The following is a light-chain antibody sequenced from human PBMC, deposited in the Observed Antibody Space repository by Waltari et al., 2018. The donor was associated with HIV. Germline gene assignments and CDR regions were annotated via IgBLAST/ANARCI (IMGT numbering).Light chain of an antibody. CDR2: AAS. V-gene: IGKV1-39*01. CDR1: SLRNY. CDR3: QQSHSNPRS. J-gene: IGKJ2*03. Sequence: SVALGQTVRITCQGDSLRNYFPSWYQQKPGQAPKLLICAASSLQSGVPSRFSGSGSGTDFTLTINNLQPEDFATYFCQQSHSNPRSFGQGTKLQIK.